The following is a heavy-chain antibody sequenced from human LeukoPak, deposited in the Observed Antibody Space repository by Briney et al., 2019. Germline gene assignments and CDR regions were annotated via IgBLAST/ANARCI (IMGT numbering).Heavy chain of an antibody. CDR1: GFTFSSYA. J-gene: IGHJ4*02. V-gene: IGHV3-30*04. CDR2: ISYDGSNK. CDR3: TTSDCEY. Sequence: GGPLRLSCAASGFTFSSYAMHWVRQAPGKGLEWVAVISYDGSNKYYADSVKGRFTISRDNSKNTLYLQMNSLRAEDTAMYYCTTSDCEYWGQGTLVTVSS.